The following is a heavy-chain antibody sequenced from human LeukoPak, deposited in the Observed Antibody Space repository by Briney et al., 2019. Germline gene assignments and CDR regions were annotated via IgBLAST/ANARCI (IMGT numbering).Heavy chain of an antibody. D-gene: IGHD1-26*01. J-gene: IGHJ3*02. CDR2: ISSSSSYI. CDR3: ARVEVGATAGRAFDI. V-gene: IGHV3-21*01. Sequence: GGSLRLSCAASGFKFSSYSMKWVRQAPGKGLEWVSFISSSSSYIYYADSVKGRFTISRDNAKNSLYLQMNSLRAEDTAVYYCARVEVGATAGRAFDIWGQGTMVTVSS. CDR1: GFKFSSYS.